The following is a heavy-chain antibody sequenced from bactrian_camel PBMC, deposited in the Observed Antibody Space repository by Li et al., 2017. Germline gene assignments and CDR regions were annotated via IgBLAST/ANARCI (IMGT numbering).Heavy chain of an antibody. Sequence: HVQLVESGGGSVQAGGSLRLFCVASEYPARFMGWFRQAPGKEREGVAGMVTNGRTYYADSEKGLFTISIENTKNTTLHLEMTNLTPHDTAMYYCAARPCNWLTGFSSKPDSWVFLGPGHRL. CDR1: EYPARF. D-gene: IGHD3*01. J-gene: IGHJ4*01. CDR2: MVTNGRT. V-gene: IGHV3S63*01.